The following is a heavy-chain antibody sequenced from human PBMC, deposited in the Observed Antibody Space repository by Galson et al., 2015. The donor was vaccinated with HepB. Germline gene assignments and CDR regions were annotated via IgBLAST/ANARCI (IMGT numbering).Heavy chain of an antibody. CDR3: ARGRPIFGVVIEFAEYFQH. V-gene: IGHV3-30*04. Sequence: SLRLSCAASGFTFNSYAMHWVRQAPGKGLEWVAIISYDGTNKYYADSVKGRFTISRDNSKNTLYLQINSLRTEDTAVYYCARGRPIFGVVIEFAEYFQHWGQGTLVTVSS. CDR2: ISYDGTNK. D-gene: IGHD3-3*01. J-gene: IGHJ1*01. CDR1: GFTFNSYA.